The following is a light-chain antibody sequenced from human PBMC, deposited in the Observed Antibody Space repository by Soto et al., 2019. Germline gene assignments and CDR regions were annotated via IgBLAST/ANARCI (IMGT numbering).Light chain of an antibody. V-gene: IGLV2-14*03. CDR2: DVS. CDR3: RSYASSHSLV. CDR1: SDDVGGYDF. J-gene: IGLJ1*01. Sequence: QSALTQPASVSGSPGPAVTIACTGTSDDVGGYDFVSWYQQHPGRAHKLLIGDVSNRTSGVSYRFSASKSGSTAPLNISGLQTDDEADYSCRSYASSHSLVFGAGTKVTVL.